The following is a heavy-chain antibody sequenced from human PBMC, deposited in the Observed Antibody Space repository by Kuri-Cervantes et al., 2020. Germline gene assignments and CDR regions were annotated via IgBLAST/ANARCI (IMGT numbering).Heavy chain of an antibody. J-gene: IGHJ4*02. CDR2: IWYDGSNK. V-gene: IGHV3-33*01. CDR3: ARDEYYYDSSGYSLPY. CDR1: GFTFSSYG. D-gene: IGHD3-22*01. Sequence: GESLKISCAASGFTFSSYGMHWVRQAPGKGLEWVAVIWYDGSNKYYADSVKGRFTISRDNSKNTLYLQTNSLRAEDTAVCYCARDEYYYDSSGYSLPYWGQGTLVTVSS.